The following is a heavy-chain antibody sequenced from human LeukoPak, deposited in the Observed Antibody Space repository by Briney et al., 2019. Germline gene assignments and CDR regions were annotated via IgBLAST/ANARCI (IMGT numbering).Heavy chain of an antibody. Sequence: ASVKVSYKASGGTFSSYAISWVRQAPGQGLEWMGGIIPTFGTANYAQKFQGRVTITTDESTSTAYMELSSLRSEDTAVYYCARDYCSSTSCYWFDPWGQGTLVTVSS. CDR3: ARDYCSSTSCYWFDP. J-gene: IGHJ5*02. D-gene: IGHD2-2*01. V-gene: IGHV1-69*05. CDR1: GGTFSSYA. CDR2: IIPTFGTA.